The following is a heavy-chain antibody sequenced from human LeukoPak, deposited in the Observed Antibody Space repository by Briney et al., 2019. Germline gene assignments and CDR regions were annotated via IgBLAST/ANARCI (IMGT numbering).Heavy chain of an antibody. V-gene: IGHV4-31*03. CDR1: GGSIGSGGHN. Sequence: SETLSLTCTVSGGSIGSGGHNWNWIRQRPGKGLEWIGSIYYRGSTDYNLSLKSRVTMSVDTSKNQFSLKLSSVTAADTAVYYRASTTSSQPVAARSRGNVIDYWGQGTLVTVSS. J-gene: IGHJ4*02. CDR2: IYYRGST. CDR3: ASTTSSQPVAARSRGNVIDY. D-gene: IGHD6-6*01.